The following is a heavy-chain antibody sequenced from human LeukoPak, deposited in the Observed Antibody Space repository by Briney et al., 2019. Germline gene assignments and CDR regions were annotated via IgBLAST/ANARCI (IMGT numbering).Heavy chain of an antibody. J-gene: IGHJ5*02. CDR3: ARNNYDFWSGSYWFDP. V-gene: IGHV4-34*01. Sequence: SETLSLTCAVYGGSFSGYYWSWIRQPPGKGLEWIGEINHSGSTNYNPSLKSRVTISVDTSKNQFSLKLSSVTAADTAVYYCARNNYDFWSGSYWFDPWGQGTLVTVSS. D-gene: IGHD3-3*01. CDR2: INHSGST. CDR1: GGSFSGYY.